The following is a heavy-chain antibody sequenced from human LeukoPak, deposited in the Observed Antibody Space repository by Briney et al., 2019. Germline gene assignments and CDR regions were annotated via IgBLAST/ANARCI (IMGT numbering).Heavy chain of an antibody. CDR3: GSRQLNWNYDRWLDA. Sequence: PSETLSLTCTVSGGSISSYYWSWIRQPPGKGLEWIGYIYYSGSTNYNPSLKSRVTISVDTSKNQFSLKLSSVTAADTAVYYCGSRQLNWNYDRWLDAWGQGTLVTVSS. CDR1: GGSISSYY. V-gene: IGHV4-59*01. CDR2: IYYSGST. D-gene: IGHD1-7*01. J-gene: IGHJ5*02.